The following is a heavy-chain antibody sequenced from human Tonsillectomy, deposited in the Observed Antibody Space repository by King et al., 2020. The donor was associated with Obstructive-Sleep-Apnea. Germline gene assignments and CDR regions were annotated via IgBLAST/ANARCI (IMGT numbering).Heavy chain of an antibody. Sequence: VQLVESGGGLVQPGKSLRLSCAASGFIFDDYAMHWVRQAPGKGLEWVSGINWNSDSIGYADSVKGRFTISRDNAKNSLYLQMNTLRAEDTALDYCTNIGESGGDYAFDIWGQGTMVTVSS. CDR3: TNIGESGGDYAFDI. J-gene: IGHJ3*02. V-gene: IGHV3-9*01. CDR2: INWNSDSI. D-gene: IGHD2-21*02. CDR1: GFIFDDYA.